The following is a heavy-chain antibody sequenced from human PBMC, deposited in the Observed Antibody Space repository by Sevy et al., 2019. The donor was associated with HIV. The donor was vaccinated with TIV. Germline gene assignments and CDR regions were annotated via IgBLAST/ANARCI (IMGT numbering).Heavy chain of an antibody. D-gene: IGHD2-15*01. CDR3: AKFVVSDIVVVVADAFDI. Sequence: GGSLRLSCAASGFTFSSYAMHWVRQAPGKGLEWVAVISYDGSNKYYADSVKGRFTISRDNSKNTLYLQMNSLRAEDTAVYYCAKFVVSDIVVVVADAFDIWGQGTMMTVSS. CDR2: ISYDGSNK. J-gene: IGHJ3*02. CDR1: GFTFSSYA. V-gene: IGHV3-30-3*02.